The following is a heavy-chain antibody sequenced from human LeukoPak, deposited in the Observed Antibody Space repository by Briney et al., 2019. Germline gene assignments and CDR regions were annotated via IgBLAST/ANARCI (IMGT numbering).Heavy chain of an antibody. CDR2: IYTSGST. CDR1: GGSISSYY. J-gene: IGHJ6*03. D-gene: IGHD3-10*01. V-gene: IGHV4-4*07. Sequence: SETLSLTCTVSGGSISSYYWSWIRQPAGKGLEWIGRIYTSGSTNYNPSLKSRVTMSVDTSKNQFSLKLSSVTAADTAVYYCARAKVNYYGSGSYYYHYYYYMDVWGKGTTVTISS. CDR3: ARAKVNYYGSGSYYYHYYYYMDV.